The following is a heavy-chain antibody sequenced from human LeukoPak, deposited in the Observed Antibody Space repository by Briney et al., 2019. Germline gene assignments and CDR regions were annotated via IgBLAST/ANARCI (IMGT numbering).Heavy chain of an antibody. D-gene: IGHD4-11*01. J-gene: IGHJ4*02. CDR2: IIPIFGIA. V-gene: IGHV1-69*04. CDR1: GGTFSSYA. CDR3: ARGMGYSNYYFDY. Sequence: GASVKVSCKASGGTFSSYAISWVRQAPGQGLEWMGRIIPIFGIANYAQKFQGRVTITADKSTSTAYMEPSSLRSEDTAVYYCARGMGYSNYYFDYWGQGTLVTVSS.